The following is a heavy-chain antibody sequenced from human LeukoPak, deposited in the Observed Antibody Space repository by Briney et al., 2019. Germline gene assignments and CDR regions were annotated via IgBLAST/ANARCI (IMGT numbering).Heavy chain of an antibody. V-gene: IGHV3-20*04. CDR1: GFTFDDYG. Sequence: GGSLRLSCAASGFTFDDYGMSWVCQAPGKGLEWVSGINWNGGSTGYADSVKGRFTISRDNAKNSLYLQMNSLRAEDTALYYCARGYCSSTSCSFDYWGQGTLVTVSS. J-gene: IGHJ4*02. D-gene: IGHD2-2*01. CDR3: ARGYCSSTSCSFDY. CDR2: INWNGGST.